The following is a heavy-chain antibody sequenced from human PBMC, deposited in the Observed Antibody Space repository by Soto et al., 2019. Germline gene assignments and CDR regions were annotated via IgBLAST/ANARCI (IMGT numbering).Heavy chain of an antibody. V-gene: IGHV3-48*01. CDR2: ISSSSSTI. D-gene: IGHD4-4*01. CDR1: GFTFSSYS. Sequence: GGSLRLSCAASGFTFSSYSMNWVRQAPGKGLGWVSYISSSSSTIYYADSVKGRFTISRDNAKNSLYLQMNSLRAEDTAVYYCARPLWRDDYNWGYFDLWGRGTLVTVSS. J-gene: IGHJ2*01. CDR3: ARPLWRDDYNWGYFDL.